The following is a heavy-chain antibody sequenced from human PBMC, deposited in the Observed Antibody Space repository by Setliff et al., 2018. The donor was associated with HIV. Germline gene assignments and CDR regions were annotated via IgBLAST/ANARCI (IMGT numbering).Heavy chain of an antibody. Sequence: PSETLSLTCTVSGGSMSSSSYYWGWIRQPPGKGLEWIGSIYYSGSTYYNPSLKSRVTISVDTSKNQFSLKLSSVTAADTAVYYCAREQLGFGPPRGMDVWGQGTTVTVSS. V-gene: IGHV4-39*07. CDR2: IYYSGST. J-gene: IGHJ6*02. CDR1: GGSMSSSSYY. D-gene: IGHD6-13*01. CDR3: AREQLGFGPPRGMDV.